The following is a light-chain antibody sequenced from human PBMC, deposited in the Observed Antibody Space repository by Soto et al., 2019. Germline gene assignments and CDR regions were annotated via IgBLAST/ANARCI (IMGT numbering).Light chain of an antibody. CDR1: SSDVGGYNY. J-gene: IGLJ1*01. Sequence: QSALTQPASVSGSPGQSITISCTGTSSDVGGYNYVSWYQQHPGKAPKLMIYEVSNRPSGVSNRFSGYKSGNTASLTISGLQAEDEADYYCSSYTSSSTFYVFGTGTKLTVL. CDR3: SSYTSSSTFYV. CDR2: EVS. V-gene: IGLV2-14*01.